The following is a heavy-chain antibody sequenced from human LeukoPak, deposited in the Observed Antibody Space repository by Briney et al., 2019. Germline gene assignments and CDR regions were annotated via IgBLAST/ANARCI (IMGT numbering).Heavy chain of an antibody. J-gene: IGHJ3*02. CDR2: INSDGSRT. CDR1: GFTFSTYW. Sequence: GGSLRLSCAASGFTFSTYWMHRVRQAPRKGLLWVSRINSDGSRTTYADSVKVRFTISRDNAKNTLYLQMNSLRTEDTAVYYCARPETQYSSGLDGFDIWGQGTMVTVSS. V-gene: IGHV3-74*01. CDR3: ARPETQYSSGLDGFDI. D-gene: IGHD6-19*01.